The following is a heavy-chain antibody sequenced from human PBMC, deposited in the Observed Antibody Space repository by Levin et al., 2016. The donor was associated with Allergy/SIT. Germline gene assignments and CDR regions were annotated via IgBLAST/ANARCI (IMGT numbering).Heavy chain of an antibody. D-gene: IGHD3-22*01. CDR2: IIPIFGTA. V-gene: IGHV1-69*13. CDR1: GGTFSSYA. J-gene: IGHJ5*02. CDR3: ARDRVMGGYYLNWFDP. Sequence: SVKVSCKASGGTFSSYAISWVRQAPGQGLEWMGGIIPIFGTANYAQKFQGRVTITADESTSTAYMELSSLRSEDTAVYYCARDRVMGGYYLNWFDPWGQGTLVTVSS.